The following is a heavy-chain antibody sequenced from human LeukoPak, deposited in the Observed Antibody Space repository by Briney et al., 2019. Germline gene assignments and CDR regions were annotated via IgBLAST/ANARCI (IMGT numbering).Heavy chain of an antibody. V-gene: IGHV3-30*04. Sequence: GGSLRLSCAASGLTFSSYAMHWVRQAPGKGLEWVAVISYDGSNKYYADSVKGRFTISRDNSKNTLYLQMNSLRAEDTAVYYCARERGLWFGESWGQGTLVTISS. CDR3: ARERGLWFGES. J-gene: IGHJ4*02. CDR2: ISYDGSNK. D-gene: IGHD3-10*01. CDR1: GLTFSSYA.